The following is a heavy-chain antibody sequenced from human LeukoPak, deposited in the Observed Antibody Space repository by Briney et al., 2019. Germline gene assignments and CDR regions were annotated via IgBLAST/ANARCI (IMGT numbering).Heavy chain of an antibody. D-gene: IGHD1-26*01. Sequence: SETLSLTCTVSGGSISSYYWSWIRQPPGKGLEWIGYIYYSGSTNYNPSLKSRVTISVDTSKNQFSLKLSSVTAADTAVYYCARASGGYFPFTADYWGQGTLVTVSS. CDR3: ARASGGYFPFTADY. CDR2: IYYSGST. CDR1: GGSISSYY. J-gene: IGHJ4*02. V-gene: IGHV4-59*01.